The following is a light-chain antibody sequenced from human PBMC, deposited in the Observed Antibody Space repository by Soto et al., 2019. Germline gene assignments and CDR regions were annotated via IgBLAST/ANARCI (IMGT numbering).Light chain of an antibody. Sequence: DIQMTQSPSTLSASVGDRVTIACRASQSISSWLAWYQQKPGKAPKLLIYKASTLESGVPSRFSGSGSGTEFTLTISSLQPDDFATYYCQQYNSYPLTFGGGTKVVIK. V-gene: IGKV1-5*03. J-gene: IGKJ4*01. CDR2: KAS. CDR3: QQYNSYPLT. CDR1: QSISSW.